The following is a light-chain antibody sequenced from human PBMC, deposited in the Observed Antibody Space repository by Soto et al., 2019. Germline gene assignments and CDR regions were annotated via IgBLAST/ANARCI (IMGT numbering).Light chain of an antibody. CDR1: QSVGSY. CDR2: DAS. CDR3: QQRSVWPLT. V-gene: IGKV3-11*01. Sequence: EIVLTQSPATLSLSLGERATLSCRASQSVGSYLAWYQQKPGQAPRLLIYDASNRATGIPARFSGGGSGTDFTLTINSLEPEDFAVYYCQQRSVWPLTFGGGTKVDIK. J-gene: IGKJ4*01.